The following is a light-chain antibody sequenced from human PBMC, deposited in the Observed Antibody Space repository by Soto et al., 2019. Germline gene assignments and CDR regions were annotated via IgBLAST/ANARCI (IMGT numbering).Light chain of an antibody. J-gene: IGLJ1*01. Sequence: QSALTQPPSVSGAPGQRATISCTGSSSNIGAGYDAHWYQQLPGTAPKLLIYGSSNRPSGVPDRFSGSKSGTSASLAITGLQPEDEADYYCQSYDSSLGGNYVFGTGTKVTV. CDR3: QSYDSSLGGNYV. V-gene: IGLV1-40*01. CDR2: GSS. CDR1: SSNIGAGYD.